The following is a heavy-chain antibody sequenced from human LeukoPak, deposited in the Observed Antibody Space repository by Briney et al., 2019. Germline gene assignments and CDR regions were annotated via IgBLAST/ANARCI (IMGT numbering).Heavy chain of an antibody. D-gene: IGHD1-7*01. V-gene: IGHV4-4*07. CDR2: IYTSGST. J-gene: IGHJ6*03. Sequence: SETLSLTCTVSGGSISSYYWSWIRQPAGKGLEWIGRIYTSGSTNYNPSLKSRVTMSVDTSKNQFSLRLSSVTAADTAVYYCARDQLELRSGYYYYMDVWGKGATVTVSS. CDR1: GGSISSYY. CDR3: ARDQLELRSGYYYYMDV.